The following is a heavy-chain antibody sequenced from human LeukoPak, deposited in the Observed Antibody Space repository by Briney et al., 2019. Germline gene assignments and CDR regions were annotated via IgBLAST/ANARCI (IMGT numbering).Heavy chain of an antibody. J-gene: IGHJ3*02. Sequence: SETLSLTCAVYGGSFSGYYWSWIRQPPGKGLEWIGRIYTSGSTNYNPSLKSRVTMSVDTSKNQFSLKLSSVTAADTAVYYCARDNSGSYYSLYAFDIWGQGTMVTVSS. V-gene: IGHV4-4*07. CDR2: IYTSGST. CDR3: ARDNSGSYYSLYAFDI. D-gene: IGHD1-26*01. CDR1: GGSFSGYY.